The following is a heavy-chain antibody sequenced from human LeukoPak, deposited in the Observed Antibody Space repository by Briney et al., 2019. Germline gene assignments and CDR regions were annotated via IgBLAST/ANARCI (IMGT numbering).Heavy chain of an antibody. CDR1: GGSIGSYY. CDR2: SYYSGSA. Sequence: SETLSLTCTVSGGSIGSYYWSWIRQPPGKGLEFIGYSYYSGSATYHPSLKSRVTISLDTSKNQFSLRLSSVTAADTAVYYCARGGRSFVYYDFWGQGALITVTS. V-gene: IGHV4-59*01. J-gene: IGHJ4*02. D-gene: IGHD1-26*01. CDR3: ARGGRSFVYYDF.